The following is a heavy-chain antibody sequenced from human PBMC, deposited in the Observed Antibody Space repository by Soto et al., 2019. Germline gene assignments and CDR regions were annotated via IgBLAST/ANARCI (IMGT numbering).Heavy chain of an antibody. CDR2: ISAYKGNT. J-gene: IGHJ6*02. CDR1: GYRFSSFG. CDR3: AIPLDNYFYAIDA. Sequence: QVQLVKSGAEVKKPGASVKFSCKASGYRFSSFGIIWVRQAPGQGQEWMGWISAYKGNTNYAQKFQGRVTMSTDTSTSSDYMELRSLTSDDTAVYYFAIPLDNYFYAIDACGQETTVTVSS. V-gene: IGHV1-18*01.